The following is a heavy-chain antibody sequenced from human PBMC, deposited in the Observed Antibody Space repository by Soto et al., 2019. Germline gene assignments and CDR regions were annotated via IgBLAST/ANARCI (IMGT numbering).Heavy chain of an antibody. J-gene: IGHJ5*02. CDR3: ARQASYWHGGGGWLDP. D-gene: IGHD2-8*02. CDR2: IGTQHDT. CDR1: GFTFSAYD. V-gene: IGHV3-13*01. Sequence: EVQLVESGGGLVQPGGSLRLSCAASGFTFSAYDMHWVRQATGKGLEWVAAIGTQHDTYYPDSVKGRFTISRENAKNSLYLQMNSLRAGDTAVYYFARQASYWHGGGGWLDPWGQGTLVTVSS.